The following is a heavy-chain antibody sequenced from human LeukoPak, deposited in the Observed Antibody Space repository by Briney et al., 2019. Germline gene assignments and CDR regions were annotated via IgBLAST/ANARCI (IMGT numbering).Heavy chain of an antibody. Sequence: GGSLRLSCAASGFTFSSYGMHWVRQAPGKGLEWVAVIWYDGSHKYYADSVKGLFTISRDNSKNTLYLQMNSLRAEDTAVYYCARVGTHGYTYGYYFDYWGQGTLVTVSS. CDR2: IWYDGSHK. D-gene: IGHD5-18*01. CDR3: ARVGTHGYTYGYYFDY. CDR1: GFTFSSYG. V-gene: IGHV3-33*01. J-gene: IGHJ4*02.